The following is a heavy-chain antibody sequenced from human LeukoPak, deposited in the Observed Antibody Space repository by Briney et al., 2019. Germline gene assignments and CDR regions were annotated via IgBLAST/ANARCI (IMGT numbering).Heavy chain of an antibody. J-gene: IGHJ5*02. CDR3: ARDSGTTGEVKFDP. V-gene: IGHV4-4*07. D-gene: IGHD3-10*01. Sequence: PSETLSLTCSVSGGSISNLYLSGIRQPAGKGLEWIGRIYVSGRIDYNPSLRSRVTMSVDTSKNQLSLRVRSVTAADTGVYYCARDSGTTGEVKFDPWGQGTLVTVSS. CDR2: IYVSGRI. CDR1: GGSISNLY.